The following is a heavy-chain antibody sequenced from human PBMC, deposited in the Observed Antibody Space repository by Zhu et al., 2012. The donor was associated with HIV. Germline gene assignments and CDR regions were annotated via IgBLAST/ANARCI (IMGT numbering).Heavy chain of an antibody. J-gene: IGHJ4*02. D-gene: IGHD3-22*01. CDR2: VYYTGTT. CDR3: ARLRDTSGYYYPFDY. Sequence: QVQLQKSGPGLVKPSETLSLTCSVSGGSTSSHYWSWIRQPPGKGLEWIGYVYYTGTTNYNPSLKSRVTISLDMSKNQFSLKLTSVTAADTAVYYCARLRDTSGYYYPFDYWGQGTLVTVSS. CDR1: GGSTSSHY. V-gene: IGHV4-59*11.